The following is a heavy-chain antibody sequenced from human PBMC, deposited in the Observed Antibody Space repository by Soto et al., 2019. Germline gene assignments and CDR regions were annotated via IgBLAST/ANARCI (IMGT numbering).Heavy chain of an antibody. J-gene: IGHJ6*02. CDR3: AKGCSSTSCYYHPYGMDV. CDR2: ISGSGGST. Sequence: LRLSCAASGFTFSSYAMSWVRQAPGKGLEWVSAISGSGGSTYYADSVKGRFTISRDNSKNTLYLQMNSLRAEDTAVYYCAKGCSSTSCYYHPYGMDVWGQGTTVTVSS. D-gene: IGHD2-2*01. CDR1: GFTFSSYA. V-gene: IGHV3-23*01.